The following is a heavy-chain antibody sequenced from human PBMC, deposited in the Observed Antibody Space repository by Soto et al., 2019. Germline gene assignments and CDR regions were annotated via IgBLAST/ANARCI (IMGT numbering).Heavy chain of an antibody. CDR1: GGSISSYY. D-gene: IGHD3-22*01. V-gene: IGHV4-59*01. J-gene: IGHJ4*02. CDR2: IYYSGST. Sequence: PSETRSLTGTVSGGSISSYYWSWIRQPPGKGLEWIGYIYYSGSTNYNPSLNGRVTISVDTSKNQFSLKLSSVTAADTAVYCCARGAAYSYESSGYSPVFGYWGQGTLVDVS. CDR3: ARGAAYSYESSGYSPVFGY.